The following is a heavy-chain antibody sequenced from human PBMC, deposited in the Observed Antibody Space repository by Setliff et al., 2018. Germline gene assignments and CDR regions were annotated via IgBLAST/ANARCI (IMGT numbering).Heavy chain of an antibody. CDR3: AKDPRDTYYNFGY. CDR1: GFTFSSYG. CDR2: IRYDGSNK. J-gene: IGHJ4*02. Sequence: PGGSLSLSCAASGFTFSSYGMHWVRQAPGKGLEWVAFIRYDGSNKYYADSVKGRFTISRDNSKNTLYLQMNSLRAEDTAVYYCAKDPRDTYYNFGYWGQGTLVTVSS. V-gene: IGHV3-30*02. D-gene: IGHD3-3*01.